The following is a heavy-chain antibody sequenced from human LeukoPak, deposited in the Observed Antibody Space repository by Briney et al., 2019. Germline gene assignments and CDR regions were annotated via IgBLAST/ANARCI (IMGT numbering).Heavy chain of an antibody. V-gene: IGHV4-30-2*01. CDR3: ARVNSGWIFDY. J-gene: IGHJ4*02. D-gene: IGHD6-19*01. CDR2: IYHSGST. Sequence: SEALSLTCTVSGGSISSGGYYWSWIRQPPGKGLEWIGYIYHSGSTYYNPSLKSRVTISVDRSKNQFSLKLSSVTAADTAVYYFARVNSGWIFDYWGQGTLVTVSS. CDR1: GGSISSGGYY.